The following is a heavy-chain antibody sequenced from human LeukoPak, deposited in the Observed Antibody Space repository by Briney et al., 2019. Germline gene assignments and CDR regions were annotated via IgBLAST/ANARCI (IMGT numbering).Heavy chain of an antibody. CDR2: IYTSGST. J-gene: IGHJ6*03. D-gene: IGHD6-13*01. CDR3: ARDRIAAAGTVYYYMDV. V-gene: IGHV4-61*02. CDR1: GGSISSGSYY. Sequence: PSETLSLTCTVSGGSISSGSYYWSWIRQPAGKGLEWIWRIYTSGSTNYNPSLKSRVTISVDTSKNQFSLKLSSVTAADTAVYYCARDRIAAAGTVYYYMDVWGKGTTVTVSS.